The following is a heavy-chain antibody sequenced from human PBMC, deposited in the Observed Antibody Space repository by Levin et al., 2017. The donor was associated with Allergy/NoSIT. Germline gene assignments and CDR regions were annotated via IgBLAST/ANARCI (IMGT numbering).Heavy chain of an antibody. CDR3: ARRGAGLEYFDL. CDR1: XQSAPRVG. Sequence: GESLKISXXXXXQSAPRVGMDGESQEPRKGLEWMGIIYPGDSDTRYNPSFQGQVTISADKSINTAYVQWSSLKASDTAMYYCARRGAGLEYFDLWGQGTLVTVSS. D-gene: IGHD1-1*01. J-gene: IGHJ4*02. V-gene: IGHV5-51*01. CDR2: IYPGDSDT.